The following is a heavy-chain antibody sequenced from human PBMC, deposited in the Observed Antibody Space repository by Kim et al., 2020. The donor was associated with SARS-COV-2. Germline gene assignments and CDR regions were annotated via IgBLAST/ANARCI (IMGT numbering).Heavy chain of an antibody. Sequence: SEKYYVDSVKGRFTITRDSAKNSLYLQMNGLRAEDTAVYYCARDRSRFDYWGQGTLVTVSS. V-gene: IGHV3-7*03. J-gene: IGHJ4*02. CDR3: ARDRSRFDY. CDR2: SEK.